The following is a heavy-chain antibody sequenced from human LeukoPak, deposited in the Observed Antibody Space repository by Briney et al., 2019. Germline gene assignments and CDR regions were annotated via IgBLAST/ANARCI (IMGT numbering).Heavy chain of an antibody. J-gene: IGHJ4*02. CDR3: ARDPTYYDFWSGYYTGLYLDY. CDR2: ISPNNGKT. Sequence: ASVKVSCKTSGYTFTSYGITWVRQAPGQGLEWMAYISPNNGKTNYAQKLQGRVTMTTDTSTSTAYMELRSLRSDDTAVYYCARDPTYYDFWSGYYTGLYLDYWGQGTLVTVSS. V-gene: IGHV1-18*01. CDR1: GYTFTSYG. D-gene: IGHD3-3*01.